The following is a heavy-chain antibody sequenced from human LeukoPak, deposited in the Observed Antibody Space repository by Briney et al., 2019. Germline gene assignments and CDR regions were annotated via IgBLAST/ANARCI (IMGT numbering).Heavy chain of an antibody. D-gene: IGHD3-22*01. CDR3: VRKASYYDSSEDGYFDL. CDR2: ILPDGSAK. J-gene: IGHJ2*01. V-gene: IGHV3-7*03. Sequence: GGSLRLSCAASGFTFSSYWMSWVRQAPGKGLEWVANILPDGSAKNYVDSVKGRFIISRDNAKNSVSLQMNSLRAEDTAVYYCVRKASYYDSSEDGYFDLWGRGTLVTVSS. CDR1: GFTFSSYW.